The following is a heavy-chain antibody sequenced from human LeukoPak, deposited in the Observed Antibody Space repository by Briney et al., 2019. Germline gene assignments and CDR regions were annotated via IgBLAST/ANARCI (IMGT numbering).Heavy chain of an antibody. J-gene: IGHJ4*02. Sequence: SETLSLTCTVSGGSISSGDYYWSWTRQPPGKGLEWIGYIYYSGSTYYNPSLKSRVTISVDTSKNQFSLKLSSVIAADTAVYYCAGEYITMVRGVITNFDYWGQGTLVTVSS. CDR2: IYYSGST. V-gene: IGHV4-30-4*01. CDR3: AGEYITMVRGVITNFDY. D-gene: IGHD3-10*01. CDR1: GGSISSGDYY.